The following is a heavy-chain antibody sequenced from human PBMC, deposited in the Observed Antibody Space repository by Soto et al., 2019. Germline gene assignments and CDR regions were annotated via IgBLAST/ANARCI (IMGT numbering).Heavy chain of an antibody. J-gene: IGHJ6*02. CDR1: GFTFSDYY. CDR2: ISSSGSTI. D-gene: IGHD3-9*01. V-gene: IGHV3-11*01. Sequence: GGSLRLSCAASGFTFSDYYMSWIRQAPGKGLEWVSYISSSGSTIYYADSVKGRFTISRDNAKNSLYLQMNSLRAEDTAVYYCARAGGYYDILTGYYNYYYGMDVWGQGTTVTVSS. CDR3: ARAGGYYDILTGYYNYYYGMDV.